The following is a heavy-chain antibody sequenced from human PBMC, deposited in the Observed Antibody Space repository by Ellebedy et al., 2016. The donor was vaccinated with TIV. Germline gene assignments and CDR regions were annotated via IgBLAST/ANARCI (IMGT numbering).Heavy chain of an antibody. CDR3: ARGSYYSGGSCPHGFDY. V-gene: IGHV3-72*01. J-gene: IGHJ4*02. CDR2: VRNKVHVYTT. CDR1: GFTFSDYY. Sequence: GGYLRLSCAASGFTFSDYYMDWVRQAPGKGLEWVGRVRNKVHVYTTEYAASVKGRFTVSRDDSKNSLYLQMNSLKIEDTAVYYCARGSYYSGGSCPHGFDYWGQGTLLTVSS. D-gene: IGHD2-15*01.